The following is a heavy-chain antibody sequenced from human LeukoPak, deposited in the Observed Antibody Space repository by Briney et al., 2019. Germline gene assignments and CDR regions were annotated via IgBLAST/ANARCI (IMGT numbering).Heavy chain of an antibody. CDR3: ARGGSLYYYYYMDV. V-gene: IGHV4-39*01. Sequence: SETLSLTCTVSGGSISSNSYYWGWIRQPPGKGLEWIGSINYSGSTYYKPSLKSRVTISVDTSKNQFSLKLSSVTAADTAVYYYARGGSLYYYYYMDVWGKGTTVTVSS. J-gene: IGHJ6*03. CDR1: GGSISSNSYY. D-gene: IGHD3-16*01. CDR2: INYSGST.